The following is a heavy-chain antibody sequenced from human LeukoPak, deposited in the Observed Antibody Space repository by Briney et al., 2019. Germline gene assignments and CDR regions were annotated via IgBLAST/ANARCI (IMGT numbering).Heavy chain of an antibody. CDR2: ISGTGDDT. Sequence: GGSLRLSCEASGFNFSTNDMTWVRQVPGKGLEWVSSISGTGDDTYYADSVKGRFTISRDNSKNTLYLQMNSLRAEDTAVYYCVATGSGGSWWGQGTRVTVSS. CDR3: VATGSGGSW. D-gene: IGHD2-15*01. V-gene: IGHV3-23*01. CDR1: GFNFSTND. J-gene: IGHJ4*02.